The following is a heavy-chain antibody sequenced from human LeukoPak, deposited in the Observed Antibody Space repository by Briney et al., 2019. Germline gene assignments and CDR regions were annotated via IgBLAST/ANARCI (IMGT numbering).Heavy chain of an antibody. Sequence: SETLSLTCAVYGGSFSGYYWSWIRQPPGKGQEWIGEINHSGGTKYNPSLTSRVTISLDTSKNQFSLKLSSVTAADTAIYYCARGGLKWELLPARARKSYYLDYWGQGTLVTVSS. CDR2: INHSGGT. J-gene: IGHJ4*02. V-gene: IGHV4-34*01. D-gene: IGHD1-26*01. CDR3: ARGGLKWELLPARARKSYYLDY. CDR1: GGSFSGYY.